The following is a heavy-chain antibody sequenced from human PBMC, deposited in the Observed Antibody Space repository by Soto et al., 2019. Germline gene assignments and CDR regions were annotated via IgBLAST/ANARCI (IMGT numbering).Heavy chain of an antibody. CDR1: GYTFTGYY. CDR2: INPNSGGT. J-gene: IGHJ5*02. V-gene: IGHV1-2*04. Sequence: QVQLVQSGAEVKKPGASVKVSCKASGYTFTGYYMHWVRQAPGQGLEWMGWINPNSGGTNYAQKFQGWVTLTRDTSISTAYMELSRLRSDDTAVYYCARGRGPMVRGVIITDWFDPWGQGTLVTVSS. D-gene: IGHD3-10*01. CDR3: ARGRGPMVRGVIITDWFDP.